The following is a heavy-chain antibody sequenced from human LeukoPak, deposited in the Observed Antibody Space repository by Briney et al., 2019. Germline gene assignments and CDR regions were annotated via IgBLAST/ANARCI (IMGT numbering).Heavy chain of an antibody. D-gene: IGHD2-15*01. CDR1: GYSISSGYY. CDR2: IYHSGST. J-gene: IGHJ4*02. Sequence: SEALSLTCAVSGYSISSGYYWGWIRQPPGKGLEWIGSIYHSGSTYYNPSLKSRVTISVDTSKNQFSLKLSSVTAAHTAVYYCARGYCSGGNCYRYSRTHYWGQGTLVTVSS. V-gene: IGHV4-38-2*01. CDR3: ARGYCSGGNCYRYSRTHY.